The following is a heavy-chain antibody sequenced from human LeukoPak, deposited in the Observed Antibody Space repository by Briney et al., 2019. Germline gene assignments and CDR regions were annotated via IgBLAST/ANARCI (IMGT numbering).Heavy chain of an antibody. V-gene: IGHV4-38-2*02. CDR2: IYHSGST. D-gene: IGHD6-19*01. Sequence: SETLSLTCTVSGYSISSGYYWGWIRQPPGKGLEWIGSIYHSGSTYYNPSLKSRVTISVDTSKNQFSLKLSSVTAADTAVYYCARLIAVAGLFDYWGQGTLVTVSS. CDR3: ARLIAVAGLFDY. J-gene: IGHJ4*02. CDR1: GYSISSGYY.